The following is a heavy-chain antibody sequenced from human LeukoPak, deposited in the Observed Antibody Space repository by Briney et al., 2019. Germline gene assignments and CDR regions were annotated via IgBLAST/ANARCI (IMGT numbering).Heavy chain of an antibody. CDR1: GGTFSSYA. Sequence: SVKVSCKASGGTFSSYAISWVRQAPGQGLEWMGGIIPIFGTANYAQKFQSRVTITADESTSTAYMELSSLRSEDTAVYYCARPRRDGRLQFDYWGQGTLVTVSS. CDR3: ARPRRDGRLQFDY. CDR2: IIPIFGTA. V-gene: IGHV1-69*13. J-gene: IGHJ4*02. D-gene: IGHD5-24*01.